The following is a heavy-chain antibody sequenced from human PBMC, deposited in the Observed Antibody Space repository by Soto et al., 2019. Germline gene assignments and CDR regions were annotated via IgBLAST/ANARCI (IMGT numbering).Heavy chain of an antibody. Sequence: SVKVSCKASGGTFSSDSFSWVRHAPGQGLEWMGGIIPMFDTPIYAQKFQDRVTITADESTSTAYMQLSSLRSGDMAVYYCARAGGLDRDFNYWGQGSLVTVSS. V-gene: IGHV1-69*13. J-gene: IGHJ4*02. D-gene: IGHD2-15*01. CDR2: IIPMFDTP. CDR3: ARAGGLDRDFNY. CDR1: GGTFSSDS.